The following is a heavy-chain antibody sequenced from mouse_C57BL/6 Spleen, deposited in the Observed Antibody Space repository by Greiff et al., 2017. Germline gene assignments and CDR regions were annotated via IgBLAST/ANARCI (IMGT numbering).Heavy chain of an antibody. Sequence: VKLQQPGAELVMPGASVKLSCKASGYTFTSYWMHWVKQRPGQGLEWIGEIDPSDSYTNYNQKFKGKSTLTVDKSSSTAYMQLSSLTSEDSAVYYCARGGDFDNWGQGTTLTVSS. CDR3: ARGGDFDN. V-gene: IGHV1-69*01. J-gene: IGHJ2*01. CDR1: GYTFTSYW. D-gene: IGHD1-1*02. CDR2: IDPSDSYT.